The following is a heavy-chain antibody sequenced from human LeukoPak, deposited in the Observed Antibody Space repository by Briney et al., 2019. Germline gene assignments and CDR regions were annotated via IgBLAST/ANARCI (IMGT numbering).Heavy chain of an antibody. J-gene: IGHJ4*02. V-gene: IGHV3-21*01. D-gene: IGHD5-18*01. CDR3: ALRGYSYGYVVY. Sequence: PGGSLRLSCAASGFTFSSYSMNWVRQAPGKGLEWASSISSSSSYIYYADSVKGRFTISRDNAKNSLYLQMNSLRAEDTAVYYCALRGYSYGYVVYWGQGTLVTVSS. CDR2: ISSSSSYI. CDR1: GFTFSSYS.